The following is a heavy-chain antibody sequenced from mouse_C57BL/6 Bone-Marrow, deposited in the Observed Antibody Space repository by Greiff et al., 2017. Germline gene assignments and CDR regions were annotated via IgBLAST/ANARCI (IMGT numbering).Heavy chain of an antibody. D-gene: IGHD2-4*01. CDR3: TTCDSAWFAY. V-gene: IGHV14-4*01. Sequence: VQLQQSGAELVRPGASVKLSCPASGFNIKDDYMHWVKQRPEQGLEWIGWIDPENGDTEYASKFQGKATIPADTSSNTAYLQLSSLTSEDTAVYYCTTCDSAWFAYWGQGTLVTVSA. J-gene: IGHJ3*01. CDR1: GFNIKDDY. CDR2: IDPENGDT.